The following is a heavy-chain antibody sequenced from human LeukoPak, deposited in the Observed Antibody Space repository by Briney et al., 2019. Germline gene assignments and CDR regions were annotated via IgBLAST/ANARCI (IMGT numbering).Heavy chain of an antibody. V-gene: IGHV1-18*01. J-gene: IGHJ4*02. CDR2: ISAYNGNT. CDR1: GDTFDKYA. CDR3: ARDRAFIAVAGPFDY. D-gene: IGHD6-19*01. Sequence: ASVKVSCKASGDTFDKYAFNWVRQAPGQGLEWMGWISAYNGNTNYAQKLQGRVTMTTDTSTSTAYMELRSLRSDDTAVYYCARDRAFIAVAGPFDYWGQGTLVTVSS.